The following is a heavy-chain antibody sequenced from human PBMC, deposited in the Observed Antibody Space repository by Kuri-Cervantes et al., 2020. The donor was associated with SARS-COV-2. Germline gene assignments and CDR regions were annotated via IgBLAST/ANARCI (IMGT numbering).Heavy chain of an antibody. V-gene: IGHV3-30-3*01. Sequence: GESLKISCAASGFTFSSYAMHWVRQAPGKGLEWVAVISYDGSNKYYADSVKGRFTISRDNSKNMLYLQMNSLRAEDTAVYYCARSAPPGIAAAGVDWYFDYWGQGTLVTVSS. J-gene: IGHJ4*02. D-gene: IGHD6-13*01. CDR3: ARSAPPGIAAAGVDWYFDY. CDR1: GFTFSSYA. CDR2: ISYDGSNK.